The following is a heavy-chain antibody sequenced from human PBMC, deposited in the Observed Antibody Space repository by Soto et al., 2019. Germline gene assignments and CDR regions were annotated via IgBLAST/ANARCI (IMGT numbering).Heavy chain of an antibody. V-gene: IGHV3-30*18. CDR2: ISYDGSNK. Sequence: SLRLSCAASGFTFSSYGMHWVRQAPGKGLEWVAVISYDGSNKYYADSVKGRFTISRDNSKNTLYLQMNSLRAEDTAVYYCAKRNSNYYDSSPFDYWSQGTLVTVSS. CDR3: AKRNSNYYDSSPFDY. J-gene: IGHJ4*02. CDR1: GFTFSSYG. D-gene: IGHD3-22*01.